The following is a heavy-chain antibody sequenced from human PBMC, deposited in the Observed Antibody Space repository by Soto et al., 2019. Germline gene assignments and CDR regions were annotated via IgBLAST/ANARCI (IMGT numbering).Heavy chain of an antibody. CDR2: IYYSGST. V-gene: IGHV4-39*01. CDR1: GGSISSSSYY. CDR3: ARHPIQGDHFDY. Sequence: SETLSLTCTVSGGSISSSSYYWGWIRQPPGKGLEWIGSIYYSGSTYYNPSLKSRVTISVDTSKNQFSLKLSSVTAADTAVYYCARHPIQGDHFDYWGQGTLVTVSS. J-gene: IGHJ4*02. D-gene: IGHD3-10*01.